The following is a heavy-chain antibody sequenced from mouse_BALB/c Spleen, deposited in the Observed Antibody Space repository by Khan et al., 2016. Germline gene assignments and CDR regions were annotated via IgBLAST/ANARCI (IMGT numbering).Heavy chain of an antibody. Sequence: QMQLKESGPGLVQPSQSLSITCTVSGFSLTSYGVHWVRQSPGKGLEWLGVIWSGGSTDYNAAFISRLSISKDNSKSQVFFKMNSLQANDTAIYYCARKYGNYYAMDYWGQGTSVTVSS. CDR2: IWSGGST. CDR1: GFSLTSYG. J-gene: IGHJ4*01. CDR3: ARKYGNYYAMDY. V-gene: IGHV2-2*02. D-gene: IGHD2-10*02.